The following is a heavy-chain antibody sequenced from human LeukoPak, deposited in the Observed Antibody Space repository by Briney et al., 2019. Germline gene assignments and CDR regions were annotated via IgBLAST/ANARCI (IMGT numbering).Heavy chain of an antibody. D-gene: IGHD6-19*01. CDR3: AREVTTWEQWPTKDS. Sequence: GGSLKLSCAASGSTFSGSAMHWVRQASGKGLEWVGRIRSKANSYATAYAASVKGRFTISRDDSKNTAYLQMNSLRAEDTAVHYCAREVTTWEQWPTKDSWGQGTLVTVSS. V-gene: IGHV3-73*01. J-gene: IGHJ4*02. CDR1: GSTFSGSA. CDR2: IRSKANSYAT.